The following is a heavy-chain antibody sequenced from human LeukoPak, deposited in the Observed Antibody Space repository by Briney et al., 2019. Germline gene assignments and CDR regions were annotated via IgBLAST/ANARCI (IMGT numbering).Heavy chain of an antibody. CDR3: ARGLGGDDDILTGYQSNFDY. CDR2: INPSGGST. D-gene: IGHD3-9*01. CDR1: GYTFTSYY. J-gene: IGHJ4*02. V-gene: IGHV1-46*01. Sequence: ASVKVSCKASGYTFTSYYMHWVRQAPGQGLEWMGIINPSGGSTSYAQKFQGRVTMTRDTSTSTVYMELSSLRSEDTAVYYCARGLGGDDDILTGYQSNFDYWGQGTLATVSS.